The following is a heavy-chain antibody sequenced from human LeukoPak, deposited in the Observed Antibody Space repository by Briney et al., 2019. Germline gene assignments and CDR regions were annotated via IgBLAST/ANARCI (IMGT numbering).Heavy chain of an antibody. V-gene: IGHV4-59*08. CDR2: IYYSGST. CDR1: GDSINSHY. D-gene: IGHD6-19*01. CDR3: VRRDNTGWNYFDY. Sequence: SETLSLTCTVSGDSINSHYWSWIRQPPGKGLEWIGDIYYSGSTKYNPSLKSRVTIPVDTSKNHLSLKLSSVHAADTALYYCVRRDNTGWNYFDYWGQGILVTVSS. J-gene: IGHJ4*02.